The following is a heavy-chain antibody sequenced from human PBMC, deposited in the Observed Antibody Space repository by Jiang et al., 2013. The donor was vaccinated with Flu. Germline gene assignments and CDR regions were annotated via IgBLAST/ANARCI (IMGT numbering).Heavy chain of an antibody. CDR3: ARDPLYYDSSGYAPXHEFGMDV. Sequence: TSQTLSLTCAISGDSVSSNSAAWNWIRQSPSRGLEWLGRTYYRSKWYNDYAVSVKGRITINPDTSKNQFSLQLNSVTPEDTAVYYCARDPLYYDSSGYAPXHEFGMDVWGQGTTVTV. J-gene: IGHJ6*02. CDR2: TYYRSKWYN. V-gene: IGHV6-1*01. CDR1: GDSVSSNSAA. D-gene: IGHD3-22*01.